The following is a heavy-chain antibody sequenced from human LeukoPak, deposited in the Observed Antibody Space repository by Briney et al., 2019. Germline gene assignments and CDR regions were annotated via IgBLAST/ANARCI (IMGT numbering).Heavy chain of an antibody. D-gene: IGHD2-8*01. CDR3: VTEVNSHGDFFAY. V-gene: IGHV3-23*01. CDR2: INSDGRNT. J-gene: IGHJ4*02. CDR1: GFTNKSSA. Sequence: GGPLRPSLAASGFTNKSSALAWVRKPQGGGRNWAATINSDGRNTHYADSVRGRFTISRDNSKNTLSLQVSSLRAEDTAIYYCVTEVNSHGDFFAYWAQGIQVTVSS.